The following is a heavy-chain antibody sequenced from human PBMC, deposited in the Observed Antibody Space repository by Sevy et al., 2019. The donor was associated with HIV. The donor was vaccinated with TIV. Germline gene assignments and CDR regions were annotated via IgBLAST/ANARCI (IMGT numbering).Heavy chain of an antibody. J-gene: IGHJ4*02. V-gene: IGHV3-49*03. CDR1: GFSFDDYA. D-gene: IGHD4-17*01. CDR2: ITRNCYEAYGGTT. CDR3: SRALATVLTPEYYFDY. Sequence: GGSLRLSCTTSGFSFDDYAMSWFRQAPGKGLEWVAFITRNCYEAYGGTTEYAASMKGRFTISRDDSESIAYLQMNSLKTADTAVYYCSRALATVLTPEYYFDYWGQGTLVTVSS.